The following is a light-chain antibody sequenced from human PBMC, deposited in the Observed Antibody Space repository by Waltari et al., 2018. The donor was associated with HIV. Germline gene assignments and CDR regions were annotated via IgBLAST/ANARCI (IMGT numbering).Light chain of an antibody. Sequence: EIVMTQSPATLSVSPGERATLSCRASQSVSSNLAWYQQKPGQAPRLRIYGASTRATGIPARLSGSESGTEFTLTISRLQSEDFAVYYCQQYNNWPPITFGQGTRLEIK. CDR1: QSVSSN. J-gene: IGKJ5*01. CDR3: QQYNNWPPIT. V-gene: IGKV3-15*01. CDR2: GAS.